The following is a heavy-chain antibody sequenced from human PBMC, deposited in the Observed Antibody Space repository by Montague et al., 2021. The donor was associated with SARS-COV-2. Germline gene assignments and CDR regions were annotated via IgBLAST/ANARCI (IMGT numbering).Heavy chain of an antibody. Sequence: PALVTPTQTPTLTCTFSGFSLSTSGMCVSWIRQPPGKALEWLARIDWDDDKYYSTSLKTRLTISKDTSKNQVVLTMTNMGPVDTATYYCARETGTTVSLDYWGQGTLVTVSS. CDR2: IDWDDDK. V-gene: IGHV2-70*11. CDR1: GFSLSTSGMC. J-gene: IGHJ4*02. CDR3: ARETGTTVSLDY. D-gene: IGHD1-7*01.